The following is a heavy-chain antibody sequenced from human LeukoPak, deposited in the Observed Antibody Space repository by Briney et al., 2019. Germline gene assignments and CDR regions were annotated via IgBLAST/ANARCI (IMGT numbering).Heavy chain of an antibody. D-gene: IGHD3-10*01. CDR3: ARDSGTTGEVKFDP. Sequence: SETLSLTCTVSGVSISSYYWSWIRQPPGKGLEWIGYISNSGSTNYNPSLKSRVTMSADTSRNHVSLTLNSVTAADTAVYYCARDSGTTGEVKFDPWGQGTLVTVSS. CDR2: ISNSGST. J-gene: IGHJ5*02. CDR1: GVSISSYY. V-gene: IGHV4-59*12.